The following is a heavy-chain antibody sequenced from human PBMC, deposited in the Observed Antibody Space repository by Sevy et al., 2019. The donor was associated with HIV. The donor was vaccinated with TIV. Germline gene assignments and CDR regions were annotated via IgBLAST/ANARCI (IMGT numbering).Heavy chain of an antibody. D-gene: IGHD6-19*01. CDR3: ARESIAVAGIGYYFKY. J-gene: IGHJ4*02. V-gene: IGHV3-7*01. Sequence: GGSLRLSCAASGFTFSSYWMTWVRQAPGKGLEWVANIKQDMSEKYYADSVKGRFTISRDNARNSLYLQMESLRAEDTAVYYCARESIAVAGIGYYFKYWGQGTLVTVSS. CDR2: IKQDMSEK. CDR1: GFTFSSYW.